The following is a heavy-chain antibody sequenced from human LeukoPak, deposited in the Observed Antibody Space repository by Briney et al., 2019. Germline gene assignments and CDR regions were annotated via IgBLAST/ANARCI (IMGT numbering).Heavy chain of an antibody. Sequence: GASVKVSCKASGYTFTGYFIHWVRRAPGQWIEWMGWINPNSGGTNYAQNFQGRVTMTRDTSISTAYMELTRLRSDDTAVYYCARGNYNDYWGQGTLVTVSS. CDR2: INPNSGGT. V-gene: IGHV1-2*02. J-gene: IGHJ4*02. D-gene: IGHD3-10*01. CDR3: ARGNYNDY. CDR1: GYTFTGYF.